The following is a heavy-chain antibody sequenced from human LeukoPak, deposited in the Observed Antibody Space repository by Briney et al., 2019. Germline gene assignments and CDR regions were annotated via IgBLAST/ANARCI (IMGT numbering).Heavy chain of an antibody. CDR1: GGSISSSSSY. CDR3: AREGSKPPR. D-gene: IGHD3-10*01. CDR2: ISSSGDT. V-gene: IGHV4-61*02. Sequence: SETLSLTCTVSGGSISSSSSYWSWIRQPAGKGMEWIGRISSSGDTKYNPSLKSRVTISVDTSKNQFSLKLSSVTAADTAVYYCAREGSKPPRWSQGTLVTVSS. J-gene: IGHJ4*02.